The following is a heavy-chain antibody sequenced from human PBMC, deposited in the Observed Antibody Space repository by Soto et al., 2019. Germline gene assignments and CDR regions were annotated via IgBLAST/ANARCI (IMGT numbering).Heavy chain of an antibody. J-gene: IGHJ6*02. CDR2: ISYDGTNK. V-gene: IGHV3-30*18. CDR1: GFTFSTYG. CDR3: AKDLQSYGDYGNYCYGMDV. Sequence: QVQLVESGGGEVQPGRSLTISCAASGFTFSTYGMHWVRQTPGKGLEWVAGISYDGTNKFYSDSVKGRFTISRDNFKNTLTLQVNSLRAEVTAVYACAKDLQSYGDYGNYCYGMDVWGLGTRVTVSS. D-gene: IGHD4-17*01.